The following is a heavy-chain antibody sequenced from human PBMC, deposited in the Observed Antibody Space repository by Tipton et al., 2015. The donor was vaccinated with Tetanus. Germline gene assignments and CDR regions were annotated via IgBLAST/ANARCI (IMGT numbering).Heavy chain of an antibody. CDR3: ARIHDFLSGHFDF. J-gene: IGHJ4*02. V-gene: IGHV4-61*01. Sequence: TLSLTCTVFGGPVSSGSYYWAWIRQPPGKGLEYIGYILYGASTHYNPSLKSRVTVSADPSQNQFSLKLSSVTAADTAVYYCARIHDFLSGHFDFWGQGTLVTVSS. D-gene: IGHD3-3*01. CDR1: GGPVSSGSYY. CDR2: ILYGAST.